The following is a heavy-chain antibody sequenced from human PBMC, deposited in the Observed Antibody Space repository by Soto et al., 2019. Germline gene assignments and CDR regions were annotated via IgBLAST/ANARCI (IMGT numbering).Heavy chain of an antibody. Sequence: SVKVSCKASGFTFTSSAVQWVRQARGQRLEWIGWIVVGSGNTNYAQKFQERVTITRDMSTSTAYMELSSLGSEDTAEYHCARVVRFCSSPSCRGRNWFDPWGQGTLVTVSS. CDR2: IVVGSGNT. J-gene: IGHJ5*02. CDR3: ARVVRFCSSPSCRGRNWFDP. D-gene: IGHD2-2*01. V-gene: IGHV1-58*01. CDR1: GFTFTSSA.